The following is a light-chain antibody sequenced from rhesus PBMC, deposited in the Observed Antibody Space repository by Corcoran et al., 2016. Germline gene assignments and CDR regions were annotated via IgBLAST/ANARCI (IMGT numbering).Light chain of an antibody. J-gene: IGKJ1*01. CDR3: QQYDDLPWT. Sequence: DIQMTQSPSSLSASVGDRVTITCRASETVKNSLNWYQQKPGKAPKLLVYKASHLQSGVPLRVSGNGSGTDYTLPISSLQPEDVSTYYGQQYDDLPWTFGQGTKVEIK. CDR2: KAS. CDR1: ETVKNS. V-gene: IGKV1-74*01.